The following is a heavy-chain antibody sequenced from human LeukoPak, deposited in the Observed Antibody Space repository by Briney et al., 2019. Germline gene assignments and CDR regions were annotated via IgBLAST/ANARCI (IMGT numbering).Heavy chain of an antibody. Sequence: GGSLRLSCAASGFTFSSYSMNWVRQGPGKGLECVSSISSSSSYIYYPDSVKGRFTISRDNAKNSLYLQMNSLRAEDTAVYYCARAPIAEDNWFDPWGQGTLVTVSS. CDR3: ARAPIAEDNWFDP. V-gene: IGHV3-21*01. D-gene: IGHD6-13*01. CDR2: ISSSSSYI. J-gene: IGHJ5*02. CDR1: GFTFSSYS.